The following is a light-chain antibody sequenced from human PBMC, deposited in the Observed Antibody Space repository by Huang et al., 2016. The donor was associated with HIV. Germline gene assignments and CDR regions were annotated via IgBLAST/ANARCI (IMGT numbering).Light chain of an antibody. J-gene: IGKJ1*01. V-gene: IGKV1-39*01. CDR3: QQSYISPWT. CDR1: QSVGNS. Sequence: DIQMTQSPSSLSASVGDRVTITCRTSQSVGNSLNWYQQKPGKATELLICASSLQAWVSSRFSGSGSGTDFTLIISSLQPEDFATYYCQQSYISPWTFGQGTKVDLK. CDR2: AS.